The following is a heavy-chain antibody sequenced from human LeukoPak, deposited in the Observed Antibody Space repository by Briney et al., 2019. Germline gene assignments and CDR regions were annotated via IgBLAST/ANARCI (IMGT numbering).Heavy chain of an antibody. J-gene: IGHJ3*02. CDR3: ARDSDYGGSFDI. CDR2: ISSSSSYI. V-gene: IGHV3-21*04. D-gene: IGHD4-23*01. Sequence: SGGSLRLSCAASGFTFSSYSMNWVRQAPGKGLEWVSSISSSSSYIYYADSVKGRFTISRDNAKNSLYLQMHSLRAEDTAVYYCARDSDYGGSFDIWGQGTMVTVSS. CDR1: GFTFSSYS.